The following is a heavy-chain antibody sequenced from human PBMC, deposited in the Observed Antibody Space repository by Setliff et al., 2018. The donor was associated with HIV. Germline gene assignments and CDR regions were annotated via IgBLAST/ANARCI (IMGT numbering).Heavy chain of an antibody. Sequence: ASVKVSCKASGCTFTSYAIHWVRRAPGQRLEWMGWINADNGDTRYTQKFQGRVTITRNTSITTAYMELSSLRSEDTAIYYCARGRGPSRFDYWGQGTLVTVSS. CDR1: GCTFTSYA. CDR3: ARGRGPSRFDY. J-gene: IGHJ4*01. V-gene: IGHV1-8*03. CDR2: INADNGDT.